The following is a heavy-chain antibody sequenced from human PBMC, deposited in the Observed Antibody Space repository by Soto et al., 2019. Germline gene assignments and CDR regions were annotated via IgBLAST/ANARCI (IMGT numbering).Heavy chain of an antibody. D-gene: IGHD6-6*01. CDR1: GFTFSSYC. CDR3: ASAIAARPGEYFDY. V-gene: IGHV3-7*01. Sequence: EVQLVESGGGLVQPGGSLRLSCAASGFTFSSYCMSWVRQAPGKGLEWVANIKKDGSAEYYVGSVKGRCTISRDNAKNSLYLQMNSLTAEDTAVYYCASAIAARPGEYFDYWGQGTLVTVSS. J-gene: IGHJ4*02. CDR2: IKKDGSAE.